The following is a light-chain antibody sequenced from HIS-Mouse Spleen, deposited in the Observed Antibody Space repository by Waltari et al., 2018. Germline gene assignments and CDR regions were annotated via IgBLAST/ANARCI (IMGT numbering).Light chain of an antibody. Sequence: DIQLTQSPSFLSASVGDRVTITCRASQGISSYLAWYQQKPGKAPKLLIYAESVPSRFSGSGSGTEFTLTISSLQTEDFATYYCQQLNSYPPTFGQGTKVEIK. CDR1: QGISSY. J-gene: IGKJ1*01. V-gene: IGKV1-9*01. CDR3: QQLNSYPPT. CDR2: AES.